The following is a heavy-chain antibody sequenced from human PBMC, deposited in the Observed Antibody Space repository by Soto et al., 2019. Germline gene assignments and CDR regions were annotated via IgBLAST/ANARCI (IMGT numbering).Heavy chain of an antibody. CDR2: IIPISDTA. J-gene: IGHJ4*01. CDR3: AKVSRGVVVPAAMY. V-gene: IGHV1-69*13. Sequence: SVKVSCKASGGTFSSSAISWVRQAPGQGLQWMGGIIPISDTANYAQKFQGRVTITADESTTTAYMELTSLRSEDTAVYYCAKVSRGVVVPAAMYWGQGTLVTVSS. D-gene: IGHD2-2*01. CDR1: GGTFSSSA.